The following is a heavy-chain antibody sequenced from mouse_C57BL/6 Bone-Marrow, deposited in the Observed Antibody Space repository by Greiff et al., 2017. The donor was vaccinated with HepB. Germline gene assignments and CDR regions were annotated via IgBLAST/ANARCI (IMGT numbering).Heavy chain of an antibody. D-gene: IGHD3-3*01. Sequence: GGGLVQPKGSLKLSCAASGFSFNTYAMNWVRQAPGKGLEWVARIRSKSNNYATYYADSVKDRFTISRDDSESMLYLQMNNLKTEDTAMYYCVRHGGTDYAMDYWGQGTSVTVSS. CDR1: GFSFNTYA. V-gene: IGHV10-1*01. CDR3: VRHGGTDYAMDY. CDR2: IRSKSNNYAT. J-gene: IGHJ4*01.